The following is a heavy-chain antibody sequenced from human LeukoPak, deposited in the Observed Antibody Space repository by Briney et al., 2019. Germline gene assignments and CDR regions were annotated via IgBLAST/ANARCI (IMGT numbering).Heavy chain of an antibody. Sequence: GGSLRLSCAASGFTFSSYSINWVRQAPGKGLEWVSYISSSSSTIYYADSVKDRFTISRDNAKNSLYLQMNSLRAEDTAVYYCARDGGSGSFFADWGQGTLVTVSS. V-gene: IGHV3-48*01. D-gene: IGHD1-26*01. CDR1: GFTFSSYS. CDR3: ARDGGSGSFFAD. CDR2: ISSSSSTI. J-gene: IGHJ4*02.